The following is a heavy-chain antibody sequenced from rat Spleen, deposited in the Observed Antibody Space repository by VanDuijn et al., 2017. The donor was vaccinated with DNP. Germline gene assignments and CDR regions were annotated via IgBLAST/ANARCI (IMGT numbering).Heavy chain of an antibody. J-gene: IGHJ2*01. CDR2: ISYDGGST. D-gene: IGHD1-12*01. V-gene: IGHV5-20*01. Sequence: EVQLVESGGGLVQPGRSLKLSCAASGFTFSNYGMAWVRQAATEGLEWVASISYDGGSTYYRDSVKGRFTISRDNAKSSLYLQMDSLRSEDTATYYCTTVMTALWGQGVMVTVSS. CDR1: GFTFSNYG. CDR3: TTVMTAL.